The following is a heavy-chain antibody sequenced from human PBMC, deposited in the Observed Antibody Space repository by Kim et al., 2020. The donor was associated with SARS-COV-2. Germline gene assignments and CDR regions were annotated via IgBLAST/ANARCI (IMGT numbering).Heavy chain of an antibody. CDR1: GYTFTGYY. CDR3: ARDPAGTTTGPIDY. V-gene: IGHV1-2*02. CDR2: INPNSGGT. D-gene: IGHD1-7*01. Sequence: ASVKVSCKASGYTFTGYYMHWVRQAPGQGLEWMGWINPNSGGTNYAQKFQGRVTMTRDTSISTAYMELSRLRSDDTAVYYCARDPAGTTTGPIDYWGQGTLVTVSS. J-gene: IGHJ4*02.